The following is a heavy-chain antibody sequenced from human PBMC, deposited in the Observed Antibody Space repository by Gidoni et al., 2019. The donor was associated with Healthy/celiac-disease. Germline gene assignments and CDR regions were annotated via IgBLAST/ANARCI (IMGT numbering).Heavy chain of an antibody. Sequence: EVQLLASGGGLVQPGGSLRLSCAASGFTFSSFAMSWVRQAPGKGLEWVSAISGSGGSTYYADAVKGRFTISRDNSKNTLYLQMNSLRAEDTAVYYCANLSGRESPVGDLYYFDYWGQGTLVTVSS. CDR3: ANLSGRESPVGDLYYFDY. CDR2: ISGSGGST. J-gene: IGHJ4*02. CDR1: GFTFSSFA. V-gene: IGHV3-23*01. D-gene: IGHD2-21*02.